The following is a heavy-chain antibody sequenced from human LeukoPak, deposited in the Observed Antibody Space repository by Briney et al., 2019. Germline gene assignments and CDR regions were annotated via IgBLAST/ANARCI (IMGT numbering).Heavy chain of an antibody. Sequence: WASVKVSCKASGYTFTSYGISWVRQAPGQGLEWMGWISAYNGNTNYAQKLQGRVTMTTDTSTSTAYMELRSLRSDDTAVYYCARYCSSTSCPGPFRYWFDPWGQGTLVTVSS. V-gene: IGHV1-18*01. CDR1: GYTFTSYG. J-gene: IGHJ5*02. CDR3: ARYCSSTSCPGPFRYWFDP. CDR2: ISAYNGNT. D-gene: IGHD2-2*01.